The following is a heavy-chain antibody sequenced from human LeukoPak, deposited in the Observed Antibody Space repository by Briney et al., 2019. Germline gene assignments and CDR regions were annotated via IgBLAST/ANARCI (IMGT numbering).Heavy chain of an antibody. CDR3: ARVGVGYFDSSDYYRPDAFDI. Sequence: SSETLSLTCTVSGGSISGYYWSWIRQPPGKGLEWIGYIYYSGSTNYNPSLKSRVTISVDTSKNQFSLKLSSVTAADTAVYYCARVGVGYFDSSDYYRPDAFDIWGQGTMVTVSS. CDR1: GGSISGYY. J-gene: IGHJ3*02. D-gene: IGHD3-22*01. CDR2: IYYSGST. V-gene: IGHV4-59*01.